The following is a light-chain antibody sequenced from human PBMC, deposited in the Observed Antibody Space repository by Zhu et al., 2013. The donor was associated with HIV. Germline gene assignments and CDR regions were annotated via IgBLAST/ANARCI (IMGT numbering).Light chain of an antibody. CDR2: GAS. CDR1: QSVTSNY. Sequence: EIVLTQSPGTLSLSPGERATLSCRASQSVTSNYLAWYQQKPGQAPRLLIYGASARAAGTPDRFSGSGSGTDFTLTINSLQSEDFAVYYCQQYNNWPRTFGQGPRWKSN. J-gene: IGKJ1*01. V-gene: IGKV3-20*01. CDR3: QQYNNWPRT.